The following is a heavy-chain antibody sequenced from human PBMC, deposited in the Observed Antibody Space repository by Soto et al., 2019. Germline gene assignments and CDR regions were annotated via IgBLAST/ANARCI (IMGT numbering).Heavy chain of an antibody. CDR2: ITSSGDST. D-gene: IGHD1-1*01. CDR1: GFPFSNFA. Sequence: EVQLLESGGGLVQPGGSLRLSCAASGFPFSNFAMSWVRQAPGKGLEWVSVITSSGDSTYFADSVKGRFTISRDNSKNTLYLQLNGLRAEDAATYYCTTGPFIAGDYWGQGTLVTVSS. V-gene: IGHV3-23*01. J-gene: IGHJ4*02. CDR3: TTGPFIAGDY.